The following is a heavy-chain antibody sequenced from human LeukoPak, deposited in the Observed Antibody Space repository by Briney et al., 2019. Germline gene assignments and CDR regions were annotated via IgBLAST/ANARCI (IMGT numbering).Heavy chain of an antibody. Sequence: ASVKVSCKASGYTFTSYDINWVRQATGQGLEWMGWMNPNSGNTGYAQKFQGRVTMTRNTSISTAYMELSSLRSEDTAVYYCAKDRIAYSGYAYDYWGQGTLVTVSS. CDR3: AKDRIAYSGYAYDY. J-gene: IGHJ4*02. CDR1: GYTFTSYD. V-gene: IGHV1-8*01. D-gene: IGHD5-12*01. CDR2: MNPNSGNT.